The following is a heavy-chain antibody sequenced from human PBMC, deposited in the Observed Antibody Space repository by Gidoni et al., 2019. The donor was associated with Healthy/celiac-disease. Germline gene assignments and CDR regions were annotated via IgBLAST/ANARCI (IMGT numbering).Heavy chain of an antibody. V-gene: IGHV3-30*18. Sequence: QVQLVESGGGVVQPGRSLRLSCAASGFTFSSYGMHWVRQAPGKGLEWGAVISYDGSNKYYADSVKGRFTISRDNSKNTLYLQMNSLRAEDTAVYYCAKDLAYTSLAAAGLIDYWGQGTLVTVSS. CDR3: AKDLAYTSLAAAGLIDY. J-gene: IGHJ4*02. D-gene: IGHD6-13*01. CDR1: GFTFSSYG. CDR2: ISYDGSNK.